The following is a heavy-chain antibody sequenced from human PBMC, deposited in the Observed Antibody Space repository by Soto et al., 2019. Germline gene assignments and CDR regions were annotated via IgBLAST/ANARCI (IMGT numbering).Heavy chain of an antibody. Sequence: GGSLRLSCAASGFTFSSYEMNWVRQAPGKGLEWVSYISTGATSIYYADSVKGRFTISRDNAKNSLYLQMNSLRAEGTAVYYCARDLWGITGAPLDYWGQGTLVTVSS. V-gene: IGHV3-48*03. CDR2: ISTGATSI. D-gene: IGHD1-20*01. CDR1: GFTFSSYE. J-gene: IGHJ4*02. CDR3: ARDLWGITGAPLDY.